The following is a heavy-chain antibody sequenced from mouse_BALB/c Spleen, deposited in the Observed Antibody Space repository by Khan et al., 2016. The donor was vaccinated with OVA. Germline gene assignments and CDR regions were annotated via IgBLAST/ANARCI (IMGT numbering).Heavy chain of an antibody. CDR1: GYTFTSYW. CDR3: ARGYFGNYEFAY. D-gene: IGHD2-1*01. J-gene: IGHJ3*01. V-gene: IGHV1S132*01. CDR2: IFPGTGTT. Sequence: QVQLQQSGAELVKPGASVKLSCKTSGYTFTSYWIQWVKQRPGQGLGWIGQIFPGTGTTSYNENFKGRATLTVDTSSNTAYMQFSSLTSEDSAVYFCARGYFGNYEFAYWGQGTLVTVSP.